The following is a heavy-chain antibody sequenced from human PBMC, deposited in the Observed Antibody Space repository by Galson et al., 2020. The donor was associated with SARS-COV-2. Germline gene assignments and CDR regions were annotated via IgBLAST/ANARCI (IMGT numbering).Heavy chain of an antibody. D-gene: IGHD2-2*02. J-gene: IGHJ4*02. CDR1: GFTVSSNY. CDR2: IYSGGST. V-gene: IGHV3-53*01. CDR3: ARDWDYQLLYY. Sequence: GGSLRLSCAASGFTVSSNYMSWVRQAPGKGLEWVSVIYSGGSTYYADSVKGRFTISRDNSKNTLYLQMNSLRAEDTAVYYCARDWDYQLLYYWGQGTLVTVSS.